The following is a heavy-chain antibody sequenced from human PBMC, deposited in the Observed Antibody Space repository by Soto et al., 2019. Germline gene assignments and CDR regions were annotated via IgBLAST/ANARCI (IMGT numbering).Heavy chain of an antibody. CDR3: AREPATPPYYFDY. V-gene: IGHV4-61*01. CDR1: GGSVSSGSYY. D-gene: IGHD2-15*01. J-gene: IGHJ4*02. Sequence: WETLSLTCTVSGGSVSSGSYYWSWIRQPPGKGLEWIGYIYYSGSTNYNPSLKSRVTISVDTSKNQFSLKLSSVTAADTAVYYCAREPATPPYYFDYWGQGTLVTVSS. CDR2: IYYSGST.